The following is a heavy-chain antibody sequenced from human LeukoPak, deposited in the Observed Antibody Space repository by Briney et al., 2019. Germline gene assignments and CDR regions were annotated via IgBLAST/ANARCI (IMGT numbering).Heavy chain of an antibody. CDR3: AKERRGYSGYERSYYYYYGMDV. Sequence: GGYLTLSCAASGFTFSTFRMHWLRQAPGKGLVWVAVISNDGSNKYYADSVKGRFTISRDKSKNTLYLQMNSLRAEDTAVYYCAKERRGYSGYERSYYYYYGMDVWGKGTTVTVSS. V-gene: IGHV3-30*18. CDR1: GFTFSTFR. J-gene: IGHJ6*04. CDR2: ISNDGSNK. D-gene: IGHD5-12*01.